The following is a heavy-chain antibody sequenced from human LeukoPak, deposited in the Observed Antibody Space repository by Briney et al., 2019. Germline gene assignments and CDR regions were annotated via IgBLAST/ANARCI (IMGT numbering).Heavy chain of an antibody. CDR1: GFTFSSYE. CDR3: ARSTTVTYNWFDP. Sequence: GGSLRLSCAASGFTFSSYEMNWVRQAPGKGLEWVSYISSSGSTIYYADSVKGRFTISRDNAKNSLYLQMNSLRAEDTAVYYCARSTTVTYNWFDPWGQGTLVTVSS. CDR2: ISSSGSTI. V-gene: IGHV3-48*03. D-gene: IGHD4-17*01. J-gene: IGHJ5*02.